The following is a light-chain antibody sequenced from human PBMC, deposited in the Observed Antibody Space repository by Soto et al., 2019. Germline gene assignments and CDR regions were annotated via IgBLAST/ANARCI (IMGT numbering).Light chain of an antibody. CDR2: LNSDGSH. V-gene: IGLV4-69*01. J-gene: IGLJ2*01. CDR1: SGHSNYA. CDR3: QTWGSGIVV. Sequence: QRVLTQAPSVSASLGASVKLTCTLSSGHSNYAIAWHQQQSEKGPRYLMKLNSDGSHSKGDGIPDRFSGSSSGAERYLTISSLQSEDEADYYCQTWGSGIVVFGGGTKLTVL.